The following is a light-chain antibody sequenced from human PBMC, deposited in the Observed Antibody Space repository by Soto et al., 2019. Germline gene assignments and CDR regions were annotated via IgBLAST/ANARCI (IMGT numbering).Light chain of an antibody. Sequence: EIVLTQSPGTLSLSPGERATLSCRASQSVSSSYLAWYQQKPGQAPRLLIYGASSRATGIPDRFSGSGSGTDFTLTISRLEPDDFAVYYCQQYGRSPGWTFGQGTKVEIK. CDR3: QQYGRSPGWT. CDR1: QSVSSSY. J-gene: IGKJ1*01. CDR2: GAS. V-gene: IGKV3-20*01.